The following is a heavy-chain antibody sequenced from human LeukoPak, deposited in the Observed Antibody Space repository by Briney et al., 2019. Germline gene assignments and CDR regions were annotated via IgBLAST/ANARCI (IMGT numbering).Heavy chain of an antibody. V-gene: IGHV3-23*01. CDR1: GFTFSSYA. Sequence: AGGSLRLSCAASGFTFSSYAMSWVRQAPGKGLEWVSAISGSGGSTYYADSVKGRFTISRDNSKNTLYLQMNSLRAEDTAVYYCAKATRDIVVVVAAIVNAFDIWGQGTMVTVSS. CDR2: ISGSGGST. J-gene: IGHJ3*02. D-gene: IGHD2-15*01. CDR3: AKATRDIVVVVAAIVNAFDI.